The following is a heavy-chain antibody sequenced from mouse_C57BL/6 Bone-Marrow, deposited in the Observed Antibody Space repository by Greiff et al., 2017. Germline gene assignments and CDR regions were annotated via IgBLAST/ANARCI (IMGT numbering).Heavy chain of an antibody. J-gene: IGHJ4*01. Sequence: QVQLKQSGAELMKPGASVKLSCKATGYTFTGYWIEWVKQRPGHGLEWIGEILPGSGSTNYNEKFKGKATFTADTSSNTAYMQLSSLTTEDSAIYYCARGGIPITTDYAMDYWGQGTSVTVAS. CDR1: GYTFTGYW. D-gene: IGHD1-1*01. CDR2: ILPGSGST. V-gene: IGHV1-9*01. CDR3: ARGGIPITTDYAMDY.